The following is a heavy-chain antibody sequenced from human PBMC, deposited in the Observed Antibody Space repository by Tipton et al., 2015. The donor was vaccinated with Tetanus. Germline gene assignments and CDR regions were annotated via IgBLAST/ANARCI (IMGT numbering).Heavy chain of an antibody. V-gene: IGHV1-46*01. CDR3: ARGHSSSWFHVWFDP. CDR1: GYTFTTYY. D-gene: IGHD6-13*01. J-gene: IGHJ5*02. Sequence: QLVQSGAEVKKPGASVKISCKASGYTFTTYYMHWVRQAPGQGLEWMGGMIPKFGTTEYAQRFQGRLTITADDSASTLYMDLSSLTSEDTAIYYCARGHSSSWFHVWFDPWGQGTLVSVSS. CDR2: MIPKFGTT.